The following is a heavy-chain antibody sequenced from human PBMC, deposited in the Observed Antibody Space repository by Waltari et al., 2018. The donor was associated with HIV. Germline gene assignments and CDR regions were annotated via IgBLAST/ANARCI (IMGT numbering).Heavy chain of an antibody. D-gene: IGHD6-19*01. J-gene: IGHJ2*01. CDR3: SLGSPDYWYFAL. Sequence: VQVLESGGGLIPPGASATICCTVSGLSLSDSGLHWVRQAPGKGPEWLGRLASRQDNFVPILTWSLEGRSNISRHNSENTTCLHLTNLKVEDTAIYYCSLGSPDYWYFALWGRGTPVTVSS. CDR2: LASRQDNFVP. V-gene: IGHV3-73*02. CDR1: GLSLSDSG.